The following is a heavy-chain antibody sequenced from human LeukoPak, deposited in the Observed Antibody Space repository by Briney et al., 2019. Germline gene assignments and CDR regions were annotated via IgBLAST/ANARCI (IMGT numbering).Heavy chain of an antibody. CDR3: AIMHGYYDGSGYWVQ. CDR2: ITPNADRT. V-gene: IGHV3-23*01. J-gene: IGHJ1*01. D-gene: IGHD3-22*01. Sequence: GGSLRLSCAASGFTFGSYGMSWVRQAPGKGLEWVSFITPNADRTSYADSVEGRFTISRDNPRNTLYMQMNSLRDGDTALYYCAIMHGYYDGSGYWVQWGQGTLVTVSS. CDR1: GFTFGSYG.